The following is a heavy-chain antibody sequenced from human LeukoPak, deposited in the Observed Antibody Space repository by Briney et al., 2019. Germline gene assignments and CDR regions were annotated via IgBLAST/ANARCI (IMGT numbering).Heavy chain of an antibody. Sequence: SETLSLTCTVSGGSISSGGFYWSWIRQHPGKGLEWIGYIYNFGSAGYNPSLKSRVTISVDTSKNQFSLKLTSVTAADAAVYYCARHRYCNSSSCYAFDYWGQGTLVTVSS. J-gene: IGHJ4*02. CDR2: IYNFGSA. V-gene: IGHV4-31*03. D-gene: IGHD2-2*01. CDR3: ARHRYCNSSSCYAFDY. CDR1: GGSISSGGFY.